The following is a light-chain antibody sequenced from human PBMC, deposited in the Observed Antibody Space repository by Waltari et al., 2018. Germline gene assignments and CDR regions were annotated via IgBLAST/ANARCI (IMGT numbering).Light chain of an antibody. V-gene: IGLV1-40*01. CDR2: GNS. CDR3: QSYDNNLSAV. Sequence: SVSGAPGQRVTISCTGSSSDIGAGYDVHWYQQLPGTAPKLLIYGNSNRPSGVPDRFSGSKSGTSASLAITGLQAEDEADYYGQSYDNNLSAVFGGGTKLTVL. CDR1: SSDIGAGYD. J-gene: IGLJ2*01.